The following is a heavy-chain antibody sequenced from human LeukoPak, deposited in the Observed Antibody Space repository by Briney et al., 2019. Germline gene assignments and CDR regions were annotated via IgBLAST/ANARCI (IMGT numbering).Heavy chain of an antibody. V-gene: IGHV3-30*04. J-gene: IGHJ4*02. D-gene: IGHD3-10*01. Sequence: GGSLRLSCAASGFTFSSYAMHWVRQAPGKGLEWVAVISYDGSNKYYADSVKDRFTISRDNSKNTLYLQMNSLRAEDTAVYYCAKDRLWFGELLSAFDYWGQGTLVTVSS. CDR2: ISYDGSNK. CDR3: AKDRLWFGELLSAFDY. CDR1: GFTFSSYA.